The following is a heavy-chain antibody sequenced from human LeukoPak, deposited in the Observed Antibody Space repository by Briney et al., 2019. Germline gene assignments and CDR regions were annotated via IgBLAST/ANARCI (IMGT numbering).Heavy chain of an antibody. Sequence: SETLSLTCAVYGGSFSGYYWSWIRQPPGKGLEWIGEINHSGSTNYNPSLKSRVTISVDTSKNQFSLKLSSVTAADTAVYYCATLDCSSTSCYFTGWLDPWGQGTLVTVSS. J-gene: IGHJ5*02. CDR3: ATLDCSSTSCYFTGWLDP. CDR2: INHSGST. CDR1: GGSFSGYY. V-gene: IGHV4-34*01. D-gene: IGHD2-2*01.